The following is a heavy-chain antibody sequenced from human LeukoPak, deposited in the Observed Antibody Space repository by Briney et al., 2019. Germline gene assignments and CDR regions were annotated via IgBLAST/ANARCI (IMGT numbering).Heavy chain of an antibody. CDR3: ARAYCSGGSCYGFADY. CDR2: ISSSSSYI. J-gene: IGHJ4*02. V-gene: IGHV3-21*01. Sequence: PGVSLRLSCAASGFTFSSYSMNWVRQAPGQGLEWVSSISSSSSYIYYADSVKGRFTISRDNAKNSLYLQMNSLRAEDTAVYYCARAYCSGGSCYGFADYWGQGTLVTVYS. D-gene: IGHD2-15*01. CDR1: GFTFSSYS.